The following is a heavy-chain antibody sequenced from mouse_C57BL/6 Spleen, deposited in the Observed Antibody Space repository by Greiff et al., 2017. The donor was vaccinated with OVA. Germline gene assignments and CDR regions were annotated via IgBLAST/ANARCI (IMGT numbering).Heavy chain of an antibody. CDR3: VRGSYDYPFAY. CDR2: ISDGGSYT. J-gene: IGHJ3*01. CDR1: GFTFSSYA. D-gene: IGHD2-4*01. V-gene: IGHV5-4*03. Sequence: EVKVVESGGGLVKPGGSLKLSCAASGFTFSSYAMSWVRQTPEKRLEWVATISDGGSYTYYPDNVKGRFTISRDNAKNNLYLQMSHLKSEDTAMYYCVRGSYDYPFAYWGQGTLVTVSA.